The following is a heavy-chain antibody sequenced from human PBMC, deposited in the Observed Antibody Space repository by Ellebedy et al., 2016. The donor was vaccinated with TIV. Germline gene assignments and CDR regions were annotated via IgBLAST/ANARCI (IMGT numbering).Heavy chain of an antibody. J-gene: IGHJ4*02. CDR2: ISTHNNNA. CDR1: GYTFTSYG. V-gene: IGHV1-18*04. Sequence: AASVKVSCKASGYTFTSYGVSWVRQAPGQGLEWMGWISTHNNNAKYSQRFQGRLTMTTDTSTNTTYMGLRSLRSDDTAVYYCAGEFGLPDYWGQGTLVTVSS. D-gene: IGHD3-10*01. CDR3: AGEFGLPDY.